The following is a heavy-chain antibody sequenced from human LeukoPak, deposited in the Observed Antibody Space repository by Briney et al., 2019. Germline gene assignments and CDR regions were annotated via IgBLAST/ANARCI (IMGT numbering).Heavy chain of an antibody. J-gene: IGHJ4*02. Sequence: ASVKVSCKASGYTFTSYYMHWVRQAPGQGLEWMGIINPSGGSTSYAQKFQGRVTMTRDTSTSTVYMELSSLRSEDTAVYYCARDLTLYDSSGYYYVRHYFDYWGQGTLVTVSS. V-gene: IGHV1-46*01. CDR3: ARDLTLYDSSGYYYVRHYFDY. CDR1: GYTFTSYY. D-gene: IGHD3-22*01. CDR2: INPSGGST.